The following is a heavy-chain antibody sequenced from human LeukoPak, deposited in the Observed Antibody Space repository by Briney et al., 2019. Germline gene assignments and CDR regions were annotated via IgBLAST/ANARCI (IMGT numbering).Heavy chain of an antibody. V-gene: IGHV4-59*01. CDR3: ARASTTFDD. Sequence: SETLSLTCSVSVGSITSYYWSWIRQPPGKGLEWIGHVSDGGRTNYSPSLRSRVSISVDTSKNQFSLKLNSVTAADTAVYFCARASTTFDDWGQGTLVTVSS. D-gene: IGHD1-14*01. CDR2: VSDGGRT. CDR1: VGSITSYY. J-gene: IGHJ4*02.